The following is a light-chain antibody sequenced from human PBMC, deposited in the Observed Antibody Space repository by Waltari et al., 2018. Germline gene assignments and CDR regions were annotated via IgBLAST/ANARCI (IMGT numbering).Light chain of an antibody. Sequence: SYEVTQPLSVSVALGQTATITCGGNNIGETHVYWYQQRPGQAPVLVIYRVTRRPSGIPERFSGSNSGNTATLTISGAQVGDEADYYCQLWDSSTAVVFGGGTRLTVL. CDR2: RVT. J-gene: IGLJ3*02. V-gene: IGLV3-9*01. CDR1: NIGETH. CDR3: QLWDSSTAVV.